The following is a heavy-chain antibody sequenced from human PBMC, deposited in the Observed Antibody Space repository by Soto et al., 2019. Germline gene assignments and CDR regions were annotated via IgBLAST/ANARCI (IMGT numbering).Heavy chain of an antibody. CDR2: ISGSGGST. CDR1: GFTFSSYA. V-gene: IGHV3-23*01. D-gene: IGHD7-27*01. J-gene: IGHJ4*02. Sequence: GESLKISCAASGFTFSSYAMSWVRQAPGKGLEWVSAISGSGGSTYYADSVKGRFTISRDNSKNTLYLQMNSLRAEDTAVYYCAKDLTPPNWGAYYFDYWGQGTLVTVSS. CDR3: AKDLTPPNWGAYYFDY.